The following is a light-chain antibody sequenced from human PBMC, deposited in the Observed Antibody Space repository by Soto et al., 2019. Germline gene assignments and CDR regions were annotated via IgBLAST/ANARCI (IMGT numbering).Light chain of an antibody. V-gene: IGLV1-44*01. CDR3: AAWDDSLNGFV. CDR1: SSKIGSNS. CDR2: ADN. J-gene: IGLJ1*01. Sequence: QSVLTQPPSASGTPGQRVSISCSGSSSKIGSNSVQWHQQLPGTAPKLLIYADNQRPSGVPDRFSGSKSGTSASLAITGLQSGDEADYYCAAWDDSLNGFVFGTGTKVTAL.